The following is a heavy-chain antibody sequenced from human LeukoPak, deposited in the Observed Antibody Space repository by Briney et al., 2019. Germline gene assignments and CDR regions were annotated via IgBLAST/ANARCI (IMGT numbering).Heavy chain of an antibody. CDR1: GGSISSYY. V-gene: IGHV4-59*01. D-gene: IGHD1-26*01. CDR2: IYYSGST. Sequence: PSETLSLTCTVSGGSISSYYWSWIRQPRGKGLEWIGYIYYSGSTNYNPSLKSRVTISLDTSKNQFSLRLSSVTAADTAVYYCARGGRSFVYYFDFWGQGALITVTS. J-gene: IGHJ4*02. CDR3: ARGGRSFVYYFDF.